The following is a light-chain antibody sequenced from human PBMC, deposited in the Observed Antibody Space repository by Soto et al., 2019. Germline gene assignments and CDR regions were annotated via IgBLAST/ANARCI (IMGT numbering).Light chain of an antibody. CDR2: DAS. J-gene: IGKJ4*01. V-gene: IGKV1-33*01. CDR3: QQYDNVPVT. Sequence: DIQMTQSPSSLSASVGDRVTITCQASQDISNYLTWYQQKPGKAPKLPIYDASTLETGVPSRFSGSRSGTDFTFTISSLQPEDIVTYYCQQYDNVPVTFGGGTKGDIK. CDR1: QDISNY.